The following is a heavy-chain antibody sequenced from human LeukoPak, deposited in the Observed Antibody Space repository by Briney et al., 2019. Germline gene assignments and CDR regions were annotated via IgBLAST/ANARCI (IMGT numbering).Heavy chain of an antibody. V-gene: IGHV4-59*08. CDR1: GASFTSYY. D-gene: IGHD1/OR15-1a*01. CDR3: ARQPSGTAAFDI. CDR2: IYYSGDT. Sequence: KPSETLSLTCAVSGASFTSYYWSWIRQPPGKGLEWIAYIYYSGDTNYNPSFKGRVTISVDTSKNQFSLKLSSVAAADTAIYYCARQPSGTAAFDIWGQGTMVTVSS. J-gene: IGHJ3*02.